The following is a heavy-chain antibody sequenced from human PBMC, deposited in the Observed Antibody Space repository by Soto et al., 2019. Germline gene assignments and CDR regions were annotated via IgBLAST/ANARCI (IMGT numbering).Heavy chain of an antibody. CDR1: GFTFSSYG. Sequence: QVQLVESGGGVVQPGRSLRLSCAASGFTFSSYGMHWVRQAPGKGLEWVAVIWYDGSNKYYADSVKGRFTISRDNSKNTLYLQMTSLRAEDTAVYYCARAPSAGAAAGVDYWGQGTLVTVSS. CDR2: IWYDGSNK. CDR3: ARAPSAGAAAGVDY. V-gene: IGHV3-33*01. J-gene: IGHJ4*02. D-gene: IGHD6-13*01.